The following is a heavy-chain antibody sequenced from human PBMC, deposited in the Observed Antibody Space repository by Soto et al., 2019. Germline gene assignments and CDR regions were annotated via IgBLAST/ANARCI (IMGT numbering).Heavy chain of an antibody. D-gene: IGHD3-10*01. CDR1: GFTFSSYG. CDR2: ISYDGSNK. J-gene: IGHJ6*02. V-gene: IGHV3-30*18. Sequence: GGSLRLSCAASGFTFSSYGMHWVRQAPGKGLEWVAVISYDGSNKYYADSVKGRFTISRDNSKNTLYLQMNSLRAEDTAVYYCAKEEGEVLWFGEKVDLRYYYYGMDVWGQGTTVTVSS. CDR3: AKEEGEVLWFGEKVDLRYYYYGMDV.